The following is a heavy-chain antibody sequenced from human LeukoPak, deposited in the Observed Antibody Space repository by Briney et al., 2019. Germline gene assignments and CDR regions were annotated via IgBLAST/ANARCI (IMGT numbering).Heavy chain of an antibody. Sequence: ASVKVSCKASGYRFTNYGISWVRQAPGQGLEWMRWISTYNGNTNYPENLQGRVTLTSDTSTTTVYMELRSLRSDDTAAYYCARDHSIYFYGSGSFADYWGQGNLVTVSS. CDR2: ISTYNGNT. CDR1: GYRFTNYG. D-gene: IGHD3-10*01. CDR3: ARDHSIYFYGSGSFADY. V-gene: IGHV1-18*01. J-gene: IGHJ4*02.